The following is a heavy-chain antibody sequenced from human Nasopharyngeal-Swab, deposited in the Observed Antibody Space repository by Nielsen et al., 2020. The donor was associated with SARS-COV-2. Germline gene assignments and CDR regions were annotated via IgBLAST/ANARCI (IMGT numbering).Heavy chain of an antibody. J-gene: IGHJ6*02. V-gene: IGHV1-2*06. D-gene: IGHD6-19*01. Sequence: ASVKVSCKASGYTFTGYYMHWVRQAPGQGLEWMGRINPNSGGTNYAQMFQGRVTMTRDTSISTAYMELSRLRSDDTAVYYCARDPTSVAGTGDYYYGMDVWGQGTTVTVSS. CDR3: ARDPTSVAGTGDYYYGMDV. CDR1: GYTFTGYY. CDR2: INPNSGGT.